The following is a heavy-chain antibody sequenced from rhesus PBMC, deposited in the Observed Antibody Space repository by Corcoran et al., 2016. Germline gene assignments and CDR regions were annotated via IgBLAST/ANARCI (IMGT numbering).Heavy chain of an antibody. CDR3: ARDEGSSSGYSNGFDV. CDR2: ISGSSGSP. CDR1: GGSISSSNW. Sequence: QVQLQESGPGLVKPSETLSLTCAVSGGSISSSNWWSWIRQPPGKGLEWIGYISGSSGSPYYNPSLKSRFTISPATSKNQVSLRLGAVTAADTAVDYCARDEGSSSGYSNGFDVWGPGVLVTVSS. D-gene: IGHD6-31*01. J-gene: IGHJ5-1*01. V-gene: IGHV4-65*01.